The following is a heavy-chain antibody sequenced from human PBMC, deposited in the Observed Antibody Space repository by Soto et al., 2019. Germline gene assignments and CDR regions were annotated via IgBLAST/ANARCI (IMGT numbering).Heavy chain of an antibody. V-gene: IGHV3-30*03. CDR1: GFTLSNYG. J-gene: IGHJ4*02. Sequence: QVQLVESGGGVVQPGRSLRLSCAASGFTLSNYGMHWVRQAPGKGLEWVAAIAYDGSNKYYAESVKGRFTISRDSPKNTLYLQVNSLRTEDTAVYYCAIGTARDGYVRGLDWGQGTLVTVSS. CDR2: IAYDGSNK. D-gene: IGHD5-12*01. CDR3: AIGTARDGYVRGLD.